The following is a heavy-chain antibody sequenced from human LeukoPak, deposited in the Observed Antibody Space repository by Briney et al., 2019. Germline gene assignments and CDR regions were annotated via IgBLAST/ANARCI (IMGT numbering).Heavy chain of an antibody. J-gene: IGHJ6*02. Sequence: SETLSLTCTVSGGSINSGGHYWSWIRQHPGKGLEWIGYINYSGSTYYNPSLKSRVTLSIDTSQNQFSLKLSSVAAADTAVYYCARDEAIFGAGYYYGMDVWGQGTTVTVSS. CDR3: ARDEAIFGAGYYYGMDV. CDR2: INYSGST. D-gene: IGHD3-3*01. CDR1: GGSINSGGHY. V-gene: IGHV4-31*03.